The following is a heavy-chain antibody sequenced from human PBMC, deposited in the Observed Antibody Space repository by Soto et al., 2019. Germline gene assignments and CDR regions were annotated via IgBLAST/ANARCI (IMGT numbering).Heavy chain of an antibody. D-gene: IGHD3-10*01. CDR2: IFSNDEK. Sequence: QVTLKESGPVLVKPTETLTLTCTVSGFSLSNARMGVSWIRQPPGKALEWLAHIFSNDEKSYSTSLKSRLTISKDTSKSQVVLTMTNMDPVDTATYYCARISYDYYGSGSHLVYYYYGMDVWGQGTTVTVSS. CDR1: GFSLSNARMG. CDR3: ARISYDYYGSGSHLVYYYYGMDV. J-gene: IGHJ6*02. V-gene: IGHV2-26*01.